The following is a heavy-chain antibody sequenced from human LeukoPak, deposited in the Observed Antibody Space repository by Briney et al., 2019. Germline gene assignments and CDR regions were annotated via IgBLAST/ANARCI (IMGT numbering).Heavy chain of an antibody. V-gene: IGHV3-30*14. CDR1: GFTFSSYA. J-gene: IGHJ3*01. Sequence: GGSLRLSYAASGFTFSSYAMHWVRQAPGKGLEWVAVISYDGSNKYYADSVKGRFTISRDNDRNFLYLQMNNLRVGDTAVYHCASSGKATRSKGAFDLWGLGTRVTVSS. CDR2: ISYDGSNK. CDR3: ASSGKATRSKGAFDL.